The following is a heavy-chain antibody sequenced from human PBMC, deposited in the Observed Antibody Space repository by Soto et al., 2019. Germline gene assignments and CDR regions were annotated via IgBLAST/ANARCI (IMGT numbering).Heavy chain of an antibody. D-gene: IGHD2-2*01. CDR1: GGTFSSYA. Sequence: SVNVSCKASGGTFSSYAISWVRQAPGQGLEWMGGIIPIFGTANYAQKFQGRVTITADESTSTAYMELSSLRSEDTAVYYCARSTSVYNWFDPWGQGTLVTVSS. CDR2: IIPIFGTA. J-gene: IGHJ5*02. V-gene: IGHV1-69*13. CDR3: ARSTSVYNWFDP.